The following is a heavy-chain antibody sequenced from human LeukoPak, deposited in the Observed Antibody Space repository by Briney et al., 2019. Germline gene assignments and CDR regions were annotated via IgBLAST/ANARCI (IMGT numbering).Heavy chain of an antibody. D-gene: IGHD1-26*01. CDR2: ISVSGGST. V-gene: IGHV3-23*01. Sequence: GGSLRLSCAASGFTFSSYAMSWVRQAPGKGLEWVSAISVSGGSTYYADSVKGRFTISRDNSKNTLYLQVNSLRAEDTAVYYCAKDQIVGATDPPYYFDYWGQGTLVTVSS. CDR3: AKDQIVGATDPPYYFDY. J-gene: IGHJ4*02. CDR1: GFTFSSYA.